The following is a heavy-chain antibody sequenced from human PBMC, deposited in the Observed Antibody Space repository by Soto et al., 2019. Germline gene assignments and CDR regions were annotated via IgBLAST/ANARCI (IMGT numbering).Heavy chain of an antibody. CDR1: GYSFTMYG. CDR2: IDPSDSYT. Sequence: GESLMVSLKVPGYSFTMYGLSWVGQMPGKGLEWMGRIDPSDSYTNFSPSFQGHVTISADKSISTAYLQWSRLKASDTAMYYCASHRSPYYYYGMDVWGQGTTVTVSS. CDR3: ASHRSPYYYYGMDV. J-gene: IGHJ6*02. V-gene: IGHV5-10-1*01.